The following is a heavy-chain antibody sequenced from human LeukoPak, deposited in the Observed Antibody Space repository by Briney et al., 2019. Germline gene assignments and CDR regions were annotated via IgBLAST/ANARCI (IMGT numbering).Heavy chain of an antibody. D-gene: IGHD6-6*01. Sequence: ASVKVSCKASGYTFTSYGISWVRQAPGQGLEWMGWISAYNGNTNYAQKLQGRVTMTTDTSTSTAYMELRSLRSDDTAVYYCARDTSLAARGDGYDYWGQGTLVTVSS. J-gene: IGHJ4*02. CDR1: GYTFTSYG. V-gene: IGHV1-18*01. CDR3: ARDTSLAARGDGYDY. CDR2: ISAYNGNT.